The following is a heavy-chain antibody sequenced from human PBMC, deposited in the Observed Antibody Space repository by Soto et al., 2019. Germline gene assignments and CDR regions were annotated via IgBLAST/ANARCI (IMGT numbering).Heavy chain of an antibody. CDR3: ARDWFGIDY. CDR2: INPYNGNT. D-gene: IGHD3-16*01. V-gene: IGHV1-18*01. CDR1: GYTFTSYG. J-gene: IGHJ4*02. Sequence: QVQLVQSGAEVKKPGASVKVSCKASGYTFTSYGISWVRQAPGQGLEWMGWINPYNGNTNYAQKLQGSVTMTTDTSTNTAYMELRSQRSADTAVYYCARDWFGIDYWGQGTLVTVSS.